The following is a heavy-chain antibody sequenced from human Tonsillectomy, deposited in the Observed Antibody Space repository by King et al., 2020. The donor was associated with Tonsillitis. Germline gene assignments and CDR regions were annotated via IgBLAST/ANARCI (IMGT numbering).Heavy chain of an antibody. J-gene: IGHJ6*03. V-gene: IGHV4-34*01. CDR3: SREGRSLNCTNGVCFSTGYYYYYMDV. CDR1: GVSFSGYY. D-gene: IGHD2-8*01. Sequence: VQLQQWGAGLLKPSETLSLTCAVYGVSFSGYYWSWIRQPPGKGLEWIGEINHSGSTNYNPSLKSRVTISVATSKNQFSLKLSSVTAADTAVYYCSREGRSLNCTNGVCFSTGYYYYYMDVWGKGTTVTVSS. CDR2: INHSGST.